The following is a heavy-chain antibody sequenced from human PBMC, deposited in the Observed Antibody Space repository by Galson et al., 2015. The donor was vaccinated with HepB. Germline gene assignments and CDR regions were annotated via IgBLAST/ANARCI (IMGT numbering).Heavy chain of an antibody. D-gene: IGHD4-23*01. CDR2: IRWNSEYM. CDR1: GILFDDYA. V-gene: IGHV3-9*01. CDR3: ARRIITPGNKVAYCFDY. Sequence: SPRVSCAASGILFDDYAMSWVRHVPGKGLGGGSGIRWNSEYMGYADSVKDRFSIHRDNAKNSLYLQMNSLRTEDTALYYCARRIITPGNKVAYCFDYWGQGTLVTVSS. J-gene: IGHJ4*02.